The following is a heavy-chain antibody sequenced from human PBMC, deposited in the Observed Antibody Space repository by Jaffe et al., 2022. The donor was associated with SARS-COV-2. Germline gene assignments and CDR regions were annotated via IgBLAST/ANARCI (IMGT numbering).Heavy chain of an antibody. V-gene: IGHV3-23*04. CDR2: ITGSGDT. CDR3: ANSGITGTAGGKFDF. D-gene: IGHD1-20*01. Sequence: EVQLVESGGGLVQPGGSLRLSCAASGFTFSNYVMSWVRQAPGKGLEWVSGITGSGDTYHADSVKGRFTISRDNSRNTLFLQMNSLRAEDTAVYYCANSGITGTAGGKFDFWGQGTLVAVSS. J-gene: IGHJ4*02. CDR1: GFTFSNYV.